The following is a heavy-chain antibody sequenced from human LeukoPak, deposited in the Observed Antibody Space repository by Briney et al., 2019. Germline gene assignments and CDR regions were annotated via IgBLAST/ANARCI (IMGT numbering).Heavy chain of an antibody. Sequence: PSETLSLTCTVSGGSISSGDYYWSWTRQPPGKGLEWIGYIYYSGSTYYNPSLKSRVTISVDTSKNQFSLKLSSVTAADTAVYYCAAPVDYGSGCYLSWGQGTLVTVSS. J-gene: IGHJ5*02. CDR3: AAPVDYGSGCYLS. CDR2: IYYSGST. CDR1: GGSISSGDYY. V-gene: IGHV4-30-4*01. D-gene: IGHD3-10*01.